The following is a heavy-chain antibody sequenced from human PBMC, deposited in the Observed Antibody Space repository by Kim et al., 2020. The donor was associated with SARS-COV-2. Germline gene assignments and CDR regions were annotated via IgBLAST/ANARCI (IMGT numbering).Heavy chain of an antibody. CDR3: AKVSGRYYYGSGGPGAFDI. J-gene: IGHJ3*02. D-gene: IGHD3-10*01. Sequence: GGSLRLSCAASGFTFGDYAMHWVRQAPGKGLEWVSGISWNSGSIGYADSVKGRFTISRDNAKNSLYLQMNSLRAEDTALYYCAKVSGRYYYGSGGPGAFDIWGQGTMVTVSS. V-gene: IGHV3-9*01. CDR1: GFTFGDYA. CDR2: ISWNSGSI.